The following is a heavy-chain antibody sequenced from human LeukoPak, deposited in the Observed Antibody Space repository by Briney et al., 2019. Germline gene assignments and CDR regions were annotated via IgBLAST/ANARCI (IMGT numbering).Heavy chain of an antibody. J-gene: IGHJ4*02. V-gene: IGHV4-59*08. D-gene: IGHD6-19*01. CDR2: IYYSGST. CDR1: GGSISSYY. Sequence: WETLSLTCTVSGGSISSYYWSWIRQPPGKGLEWIGYIYYSGSTNYNPSLKSRVTISVDTSKNQFSLKLSSVTAADTAVYYCARHAAIGGSGWYGFDYWGQGTLVTVSS. CDR3: ARHAAIGGSGWYGFDY.